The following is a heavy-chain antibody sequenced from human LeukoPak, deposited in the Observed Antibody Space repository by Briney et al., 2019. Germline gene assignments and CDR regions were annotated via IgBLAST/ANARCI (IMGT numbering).Heavy chain of an antibody. CDR2: IYYSGST. V-gene: IGHV4-39*07. Sequence: SETLSLTCTVSGGSISSSSYYWGWIRQPPGKGLAWIGSIYYSGSTYYNPSLKSRVTISLDTSKNQFSLKLSSVTAADTALYYCARSTRWFAFDIWGLGTMVTVSS. CDR3: ARSTRWFAFDI. D-gene: IGHD4-23*01. J-gene: IGHJ3*02. CDR1: GGSISSSSYY.